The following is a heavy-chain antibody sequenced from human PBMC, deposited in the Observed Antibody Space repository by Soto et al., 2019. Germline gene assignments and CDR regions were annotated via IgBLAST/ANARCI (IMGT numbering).Heavy chain of an antibody. CDR2: VKDGGHT. CDR3: ARGQEGVVATH. D-gene: IGHD5-12*01. V-gene: IGHV4-34*01. J-gene: IGHJ4*02. Sequence: QVQLQQWGAGLLKPSETLSLNCAVTGGSLSGYDWSWIRQPPGKGLEWIGEVKDGGHTNYSPSLRGRVTISSDTSNNQFSLRLNSVTAADTGAYYCARGQEGVVATHWDQGSLVTVSS. CDR1: GGSLSGYD.